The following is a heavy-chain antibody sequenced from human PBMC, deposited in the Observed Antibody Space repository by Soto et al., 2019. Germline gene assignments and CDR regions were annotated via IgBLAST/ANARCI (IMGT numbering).Heavy chain of an antibody. Sequence: GESLKISCKTSGYSFRSYWIAWVRQMPGKGLEWMGIIYPGDSDTRYSPSFEGQVIISADMSLSTAYLQWSSLNASDTAMYYCARLPYRSGQYGMDVWGQGNTVTVSS. V-gene: IGHV5-51*01. J-gene: IGHJ6*02. CDR3: ARLPYRSGQYGMDV. CDR2: IYPGDSDT. CDR1: GYSFRSYW. D-gene: IGHD6-19*01.